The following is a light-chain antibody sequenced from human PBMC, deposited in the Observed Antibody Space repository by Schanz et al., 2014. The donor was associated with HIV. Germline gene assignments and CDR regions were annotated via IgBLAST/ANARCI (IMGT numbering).Light chain of an antibody. Sequence: QSALTQPASVSGSPGQSITISCTGTSSDVGGYNYVSWYQQHPGSAPRLIIYEVIKRPSGVPDRFSGSKSGSTASLTVSGLQPEDEADYYCSSYAGNNNGVFGGGTKVTVL. CDR1: SSDVGGYNY. J-gene: IGLJ3*02. CDR3: SSYAGNNNGV. CDR2: EVI. V-gene: IGLV2-8*01.